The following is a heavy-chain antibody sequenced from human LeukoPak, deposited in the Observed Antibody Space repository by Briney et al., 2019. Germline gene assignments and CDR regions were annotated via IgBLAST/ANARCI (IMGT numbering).Heavy chain of an antibody. V-gene: IGHV4-34*01. Sequence: GSLRLSCAASGFTFSSYAMAWIRQPPGKGLEWIGEINHSGSTNYNPSLKSRVTISVDTSKNQFSLKLSSVTAADTAVYYCARKGAYYYDSSGYSHWGQGTLVTVSS. D-gene: IGHD3-22*01. CDR2: INHSGST. CDR3: ARKGAYYYDSSGYSH. J-gene: IGHJ4*02. CDR1: GFTFSSYA.